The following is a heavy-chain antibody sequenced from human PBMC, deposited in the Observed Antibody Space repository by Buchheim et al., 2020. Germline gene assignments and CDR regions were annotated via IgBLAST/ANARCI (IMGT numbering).Heavy chain of an antibody. CDR1: GGSISSYY. D-gene: IGHD3-22*01. CDR3: ARRVGTYYYDSSGYGNYYFDY. V-gene: IGHV4-59*08. CDR2: IYYSGST. Sequence: HVQLQESGPGLVKPSETLSLTCTVSGGSISSYYWSWIRQPPGKGLEWIGYIYYSGSTNYNPSLKSRVTISVDTSKNQFSLKLSSVTAADTAVYYCARRVGTYYYDSSGYGNYYFDYWGQGTL. J-gene: IGHJ4*02.